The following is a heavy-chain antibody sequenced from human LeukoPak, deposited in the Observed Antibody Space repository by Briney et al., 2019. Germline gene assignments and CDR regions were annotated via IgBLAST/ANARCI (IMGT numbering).Heavy chain of an antibody. CDR3: ARHRSSSAYDAVDI. J-gene: IGHJ3*02. V-gene: IGHV4-39*01. Sequence: SETLSLTCTVSGVSIKSGDYYWGWIRQPPGKGLEWLGNIYYSGSTNYNPSLTSRVTMTVDTSRNQFSLKLSSVTAADTAVYYCARHRSSSAYDAVDIWGQGTMVTVSS. CDR2: IYYSGST. D-gene: IGHD3-22*01. CDR1: GVSIKSGDYY.